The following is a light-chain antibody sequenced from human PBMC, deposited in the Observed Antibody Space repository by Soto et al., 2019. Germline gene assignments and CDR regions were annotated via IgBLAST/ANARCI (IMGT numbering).Light chain of an antibody. Sequence: QSALTQPPSASGSPGQSVTISCTGTSSDVGGYNYVSWYQQHPGKAPKLMIYEVSKRPSGVPDRFSGSKSGNTASLTVSGLQAEDEADYYCSSYGGSNNLVFGGATTVTVL. J-gene: IGLJ2*01. CDR1: SSDVGGYNY. V-gene: IGLV2-8*01. CDR2: EVS. CDR3: SSYGGSNNLV.